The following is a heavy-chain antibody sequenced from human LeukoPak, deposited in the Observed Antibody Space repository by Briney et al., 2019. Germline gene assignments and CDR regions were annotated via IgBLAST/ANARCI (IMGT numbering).Heavy chain of an antibody. J-gene: IGHJ4*02. CDR3: AKVQWPGTDPDFDY. CDR1: GFSFSSYG. D-gene: IGHD6-19*01. Sequence: GGSLRLSCAISGFSFSSYGMHWVRQAPGKGLEWVAVISYDRSNKYYADSVKGRFTISRDNSKNTLYLQMNSLRAEDTAVYYCAKVQWPGTDPDFDYWGQGTLVTVSS. V-gene: IGHV3-30*18. CDR2: ISYDRSNK.